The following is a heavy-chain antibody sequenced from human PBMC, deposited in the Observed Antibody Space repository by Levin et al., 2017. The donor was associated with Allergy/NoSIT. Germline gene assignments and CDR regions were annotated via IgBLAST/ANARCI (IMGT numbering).Heavy chain of an antibody. CDR3: ARQGIVSDAYDI. J-gene: IGHJ3*02. V-gene: IGHV4-59*01. Sequence: SETLSLSCTVSGGSMNSYYWSWIRQSPGKGLEWIGHIYYSGRPTYNPSLKSRISISVEKSKNQLTLNLRTVTTADTAVYYCARQGIVSDAYDIWGQGTMVTVSS. CDR2: IYYSGRP. D-gene: IGHD2/OR15-2a*01. CDR1: GGSMNSYY.